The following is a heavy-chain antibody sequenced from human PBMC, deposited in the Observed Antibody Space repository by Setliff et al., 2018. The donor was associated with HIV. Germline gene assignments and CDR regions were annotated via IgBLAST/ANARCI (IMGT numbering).Heavy chain of an antibody. V-gene: IGHV1-2*02. D-gene: IGHD4-17*01. CDR2: IYPNTGGT. CDR1: GYTFTDSY. CDR3: ARSTTED. J-gene: IGHJ4*02. Sequence: ASVKVSCKASGYTFTDSYIHWVRQAPGQGLEWMGWIYPNTGGTNYAQKFQGRVTMTRDTSISTAYMELSRLRSDDKAVYYCARSTTEDWGQGTMVTVSS.